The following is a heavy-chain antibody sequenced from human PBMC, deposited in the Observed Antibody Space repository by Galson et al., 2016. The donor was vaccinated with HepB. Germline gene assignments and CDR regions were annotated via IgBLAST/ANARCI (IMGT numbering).Heavy chain of an antibody. CDR3: AKDRSDRWLQFRTFDY. J-gene: IGHJ4*02. CDR2: ISPTGGST. CDR1: GFTFDDFA. D-gene: IGHD5-24*01. V-gene: IGHV3-23*01. Sequence: SLRLSCAASGFTFDDFAMTWVRQAPGRRLEWVAAISPTGGSTYYAASVKGRFTLSRDNSKNTVYLQGNTLRAEDTAVYYCAKDRSDRWLQFRTFDYWGQGALVTVSS.